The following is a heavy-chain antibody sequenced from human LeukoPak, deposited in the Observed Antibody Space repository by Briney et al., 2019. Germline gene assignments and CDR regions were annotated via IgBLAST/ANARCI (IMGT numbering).Heavy chain of an antibody. J-gene: IGHJ6*03. CDR2: IKQDGSEK. Sequence: GGTLRLSCAASGFTFSSYWMSWVRQAPGKGLEWVANIKQDGSEKYYVDSVKGRFTISRDNAKNSLYLQMNSLRPEDTAVYYCARDPYSGSYGDYYYYYMDVWGKGTTVTISS. CDR3: ARDPYSGSYGDYYYYYMDV. CDR1: GFTFSSYW. V-gene: IGHV3-7*01. D-gene: IGHD1-26*01.